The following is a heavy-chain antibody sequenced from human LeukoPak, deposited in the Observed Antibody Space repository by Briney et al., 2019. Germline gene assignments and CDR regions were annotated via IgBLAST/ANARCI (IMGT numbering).Heavy chain of an antibody. V-gene: IGHV3-30*04. J-gene: IGHJ4*02. CDR1: GFTFSSYA. CDR3: ARDLVPYDYVWGSYTN. Sequence: PGRSLRLSCAASGFTFSSYAMHWVRQAPGKGLEWVAVISYDGSNKYYADSVKGRFTISRDNSKNTLYLQMNSLRAEDTAVYYCARDLVPYDYVWGSYTNWGQGTLVTVSS. D-gene: IGHD3-16*01. CDR2: ISYDGSNK.